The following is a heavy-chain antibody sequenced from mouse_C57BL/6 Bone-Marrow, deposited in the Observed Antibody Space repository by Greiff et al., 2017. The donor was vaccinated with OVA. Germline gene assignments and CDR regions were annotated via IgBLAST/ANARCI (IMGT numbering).Heavy chain of an antibody. CDR2: IDPSDSET. J-gene: IGHJ3*01. CDR1: GYTFTSYW. D-gene: IGHD1-1*01. CDR3: ARSEVYYYGSSPAWFAY. Sequence: QVQLQQPGAELVRPGSSVKLSCKASGYTFTSYWMHWVKQRPIQGLEWIGNIDPSDSETHYNQKFKDKATLTVDKSSSTAYMQLSSLTSEDSAVYYCARSEVYYYGSSPAWFAYWGQGTLVTVSA. V-gene: IGHV1-52*01.